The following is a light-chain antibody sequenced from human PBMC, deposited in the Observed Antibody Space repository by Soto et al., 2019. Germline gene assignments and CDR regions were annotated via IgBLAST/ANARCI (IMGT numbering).Light chain of an antibody. J-gene: IGKJ3*01. CDR2: WAS. CDR3: QQYYSTPFT. V-gene: IGKV4-1*01. CDR1: QSVLYNSNNKNY. Sequence: DIVMTQSPDCLTVSLGERATINCKSSQSVLYNSNNKNYLAWYQQKPGQPPKLLFYWASSRESGVPDRFSGSGSGTDFTLTISSLQAEDVAVYYCQQYYSTPFTFGPGTKVDVK.